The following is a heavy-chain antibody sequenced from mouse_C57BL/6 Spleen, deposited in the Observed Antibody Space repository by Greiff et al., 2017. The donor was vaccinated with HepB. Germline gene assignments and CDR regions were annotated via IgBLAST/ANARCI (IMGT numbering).Heavy chain of an antibody. CDR1: GYTFTSYT. J-gene: IGHJ2*01. Sequence: VKLMESGAELARPGASVKMSCKASGYTFTSYTMHWVKQRPGQGLEWIGYINPSSGYTKYNQKFKDKATLTADKSSSTAYMQLSSLTSEDSAVYYCARDDDYDDDYWGQGTTLTVSS. CDR3: ARDDDYDDDY. D-gene: IGHD2-4*01. CDR2: INPSSGYT. V-gene: IGHV1-4*01.